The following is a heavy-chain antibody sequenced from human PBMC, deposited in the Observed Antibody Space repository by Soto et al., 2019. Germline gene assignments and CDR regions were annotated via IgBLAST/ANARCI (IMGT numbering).Heavy chain of an antibody. CDR2: ISYDGSNK. Sequence: QVQLVESGGGVVQPGRSLRLSCAASGFTFSSYAMHWVRQAPGKGLEWVAVISYDGSNKYYADSVKGRFTISRDNSKNTLYLQMNSLRAEDTAVYYCARDGEPDYYGSGSYYYFDYWGQGTLVTVSS. J-gene: IGHJ4*02. CDR3: ARDGEPDYYGSGSYYYFDY. V-gene: IGHV3-30-3*01. CDR1: GFTFSSYA. D-gene: IGHD3-10*01.